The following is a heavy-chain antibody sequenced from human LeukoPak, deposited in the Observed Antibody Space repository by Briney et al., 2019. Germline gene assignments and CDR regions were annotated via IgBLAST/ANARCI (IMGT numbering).Heavy chain of an antibody. CDR1: GYTFTSYG. V-gene: IGHV1-18*01. Sequence: ASVKVSCKASGYTFTSYGISWVRQAPGQGLEWMGWISAYNGNTNYAQKLQGRVTMPTDTSTSTAYMELRSLRSDDTAVYYCARDLRNDYGDYVWFDPWGQGTLVTVSS. CDR3: ARDLRNDYGDYVWFDP. CDR2: ISAYNGNT. D-gene: IGHD4-17*01. J-gene: IGHJ5*02.